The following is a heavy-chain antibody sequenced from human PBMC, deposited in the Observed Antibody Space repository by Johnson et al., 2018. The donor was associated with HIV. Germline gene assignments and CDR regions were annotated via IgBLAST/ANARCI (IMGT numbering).Heavy chain of an antibody. D-gene: IGHD1-1*01. J-gene: IGHJ3*01. CDR1: GFTFSSYW. CDR3: ARSGPNWAFDF. V-gene: IGHV3-7*01. Sequence: VQLVESGGGLVKPGGSLRLSCAASGFTFSSYWMSWVRQAPGKGLEWVANIKQDGSEKYYVDYVKGRFTISRDNARNTMFLQMNSLRAEDVAVYYCARSGPNWAFDFWGQGTMVTVSS. CDR2: IKQDGSEK.